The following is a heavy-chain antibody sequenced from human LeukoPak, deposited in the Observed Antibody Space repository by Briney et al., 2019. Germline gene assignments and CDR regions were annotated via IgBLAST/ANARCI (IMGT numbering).Heavy chain of an antibody. Sequence: GGSLRLSCAASEFTFSTYWMSWVRQAPGKGLEWLSYISSSSSTIYYADSVKGRFTISRDNAKNSLYLQMNSLRAEDTAVYYCARGDCSGGSCYLSLTTIDYWGQGTLVTVSS. D-gene: IGHD2-15*01. V-gene: IGHV3-48*01. CDR2: ISSSSSTI. CDR3: ARGDCSGGSCYLSLTTIDY. CDR1: EFTFSTYW. J-gene: IGHJ4*02.